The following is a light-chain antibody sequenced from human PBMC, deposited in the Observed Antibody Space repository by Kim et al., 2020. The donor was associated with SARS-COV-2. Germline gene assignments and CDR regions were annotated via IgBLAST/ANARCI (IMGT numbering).Light chain of an antibody. V-gene: IGLV3-1*01. CDR3: QSGDSSTVV. J-gene: IGLJ2*01. CDR2: QDS. Sequence: SYELTQPPSVSVSPGQTASITCSGDKLGDKYACWYQQKPGQFPVLVIYQDSKRPSGIPERFSGSNSGNTATLTISGTQARDEADYYCQSGDSSTVVFGGG. CDR1: KLGDKY.